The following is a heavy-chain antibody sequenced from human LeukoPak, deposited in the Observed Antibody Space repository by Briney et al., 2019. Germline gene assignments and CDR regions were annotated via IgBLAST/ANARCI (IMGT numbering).Heavy chain of an antibody. CDR2: IYYSGST. D-gene: IGHD2/OR15-2a*01. CDR3: ARGTNTRSFDY. CDR1: GGSISSSSYY. J-gene: IGHJ4*02. Sequence: SETLSLTCTVSGGSISSSSYYWGWIRQPPGKGLEWIGSIYYSGSTYYNPSLKSRVTISVDTSKNQFSLKLSSVTAADTAVYYCARGTNTRSFDYWGQGTLVTVSS. V-gene: IGHV4-39*07.